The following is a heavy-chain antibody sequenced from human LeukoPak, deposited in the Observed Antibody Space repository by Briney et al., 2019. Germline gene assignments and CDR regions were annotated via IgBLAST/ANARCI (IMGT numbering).Heavy chain of an antibody. D-gene: IGHD6-6*01. CDR1: GFTFSNYA. CDR2: ISGSGGST. CDR3: ARGDARPY. V-gene: IGHV3-23*01. J-gene: IGHJ4*02. Sequence: PGGSLRLSCAASGFTFSNYAMNWVRQAPGKGLEWVSGISGSGGSTYYADSVKGRFTISRDNSKNTLYLQMNSLRAEDTAVYYCARGDARPYWGQGTLVTVSS.